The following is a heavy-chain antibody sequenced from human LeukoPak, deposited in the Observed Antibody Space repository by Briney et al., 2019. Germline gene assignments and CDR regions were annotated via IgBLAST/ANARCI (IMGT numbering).Heavy chain of an antibody. D-gene: IGHD6-13*01. CDR3: ARDEKVPGIAAAGIFWWFDP. Sequence: SQTLSLTCTVSGGSISSGSYYWSWIRQPAGKGLEWIGRIYTSGSTNYNPSLKSRVTISVDTSKNQFSLKLSSVTAADTAVYYCARDEKVPGIAAAGIFWWFDPWGQGTLVTVSS. CDR1: GGSISSGSYY. V-gene: IGHV4-61*02. J-gene: IGHJ5*02. CDR2: IYTSGST.